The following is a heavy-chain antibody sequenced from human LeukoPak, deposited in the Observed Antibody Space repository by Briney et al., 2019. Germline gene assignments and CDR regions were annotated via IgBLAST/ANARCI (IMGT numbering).Heavy chain of an antibody. D-gene: IGHD3-22*01. CDR3: AREVEYYDSSGYRPHAFDI. CDR1: GGSIISSNHY. V-gene: IGHV4-39*02. CDR2: ISYSRGT. J-gene: IGHJ3*02. Sequence: SETLSLTCTVSGGSIISSNHYWGWTRQPPGKGLEWFGSISYSRGTAYNPSLRSRVTISVDTSKNQSSLKVNSVTAADTAVYYCAREVEYYDSSGYRPHAFDIWGQGTLVTVSS.